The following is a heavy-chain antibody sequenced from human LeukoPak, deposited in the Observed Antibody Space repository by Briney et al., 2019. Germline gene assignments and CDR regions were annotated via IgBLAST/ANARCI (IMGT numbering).Heavy chain of an antibody. V-gene: IGHV3-15*01. CDR1: GLTFTNAW. J-gene: IGHJ5*02. D-gene: IGHD6-19*01. Sequence: GGSLRLSCAASGLTFTNAWMSWVRQAPGKGPEWVGRIKSMPHGGTADYSAPVEGRFIISRDDSKNTQYLQMNNLKTEDTAIYYCTNYNSGWSWGQGTLVTVSS. CDR3: TNYNSGWS. CDR2: IKSMPHGGTA.